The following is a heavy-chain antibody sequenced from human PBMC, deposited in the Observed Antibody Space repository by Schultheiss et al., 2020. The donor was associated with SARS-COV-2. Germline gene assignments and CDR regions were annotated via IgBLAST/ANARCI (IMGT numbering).Heavy chain of an antibody. V-gene: IGHV4-4*07. CDR3: ARGLMGDPEVDYFDY. J-gene: IGHJ4*02. D-gene: IGHD2-21*02. CDR2: IYTSGST. CDR1: GGSISSYY. Sequence: SETLSLTCTVSGGSISSYYWSWIRQPPGKGLEWIGRIYTSGSTNYNPSLKSRVTMSVDTSKNQFSLKLSSVTAADTAVYYCARGLMGDPEVDYFDYWGQGTLVTVSS.